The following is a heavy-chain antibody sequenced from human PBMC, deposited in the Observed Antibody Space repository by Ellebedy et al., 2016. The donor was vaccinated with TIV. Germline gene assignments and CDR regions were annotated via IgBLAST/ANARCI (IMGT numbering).Heavy chain of an antibody. J-gene: IGHJ6*02. Sequence: PGGSLRLSCAASGLTFSSHSMNWVRQAPGKGLEWVSCIGTTGNTVYYADSVKGRFTISRDNAMNSLYLEMSSLRDEDTAVYYCARVRGTYAYGMDVWGQGTTVTVSS. CDR1: GLTFSSHS. V-gene: IGHV3-48*02. CDR3: ARVRGTYAYGMDV. CDR2: IGTTGNTV. D-gene: IGHD3-16*01.